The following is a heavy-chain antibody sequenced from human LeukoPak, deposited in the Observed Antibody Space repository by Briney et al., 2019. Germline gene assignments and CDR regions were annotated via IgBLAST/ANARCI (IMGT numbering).Heavy chain of an antibody. CDR1: GGTFSSYA. V-gene: IGHV1-69*06. D-gene: IGHD1-1*01. CDR3: ASLTLELERDYYYYMDV. J-gene: IGHJ6*03. CDR2: IIPIFGTA. Sequence: SVKVSCKASGGTFSSYAISWVRQAPGQGLEWMGGIIPIFGTANYAQKFQGRVTITADKSTSTAYMELSSLRSEDTAVYYCASLTLELERDYYYYMDVWGKGTTVTVSS.